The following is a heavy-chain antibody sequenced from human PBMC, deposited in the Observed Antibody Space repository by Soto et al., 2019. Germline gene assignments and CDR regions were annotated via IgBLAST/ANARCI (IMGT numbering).Heavy chain of an antibody. J-gene: IGHJ4*02. D-gene: IGHD6-6*01. CDR1: GFTLSSYA. CDR3: AKVTHSSSRLDY. V-gene: IGHV3-23*01. CDR2: ISGSGGST. Sequence: PGGSLRLSCAASGFTLSSYAMSWVRQAPGKGLEWVSAISGSGGSTYYADSVKGRFTISRDNSKNTLYLQMNSLRAEDTAVYYCAKVTHSSSRLDYWGQGTLVTVSS.